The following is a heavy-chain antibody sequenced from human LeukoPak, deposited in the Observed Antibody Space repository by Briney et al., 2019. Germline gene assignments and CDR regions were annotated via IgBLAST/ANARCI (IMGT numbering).Heavy chain of an antibody. CDR1: GFTFSNYG. CDR3: ARELRDRAGGFDY. V-gene: IGHV3-23*01. D-gene: IGHD5-18*01. Sequence: PGGSLRLSCAASGFTFSNYGMSWVRQAPGKGLEWVSDISGSGDFTYYADSVKGRLTISRDSSKNTLYLQMNSLRVEDTAVYYCARELRDRAGGFDYWGQGTLVTVSS. J-gene: IGHJ4*02. CDR2: ISGSGDFT.